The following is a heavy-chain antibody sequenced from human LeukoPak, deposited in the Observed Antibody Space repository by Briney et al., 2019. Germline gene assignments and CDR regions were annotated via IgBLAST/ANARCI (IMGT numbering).Heavy chain of an antibody. D-gene: IGHD3-22*01. Sequence: PGGSLRLSCAASGFTFSTYAMSWVRQAPGKGLEWVSAISGSGGSTYYAASVKGRFTISRDNSKNMLYLQMNSLRADDTAVYYCARSQGGTMSLRHFDLWGRGTLVTVSS. J-gene: IGHJ2*01. CDR2: ISGSGGST. CDR3: ARSQGGTMSLRHFDL. CDR1: GFTFSTYA. V-gene: IGHV3-23*01.